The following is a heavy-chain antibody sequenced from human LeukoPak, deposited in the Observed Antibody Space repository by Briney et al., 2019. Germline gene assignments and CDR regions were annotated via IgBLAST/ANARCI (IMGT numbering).Heavy chain of an antibody. CDR2: ISWNSGSI. V-gene: IGHV3-9*01. CDR3: AKDILVAAAGSTNYFDY. Sequence: SGGSLRLSCAASGFTFDDYAMHWVRQAPGKGLEWVSGISWNSGSIGYADSVKGRFTISRDNAKNSLYLQMNSLRAEDTALYYCAKDILVAAAGSTNYFDYWGQGTLVTVSS. D-gene: IGHD6-13*01. CDR1: GFTFDDYA. J-gene: IGHJ4*02.